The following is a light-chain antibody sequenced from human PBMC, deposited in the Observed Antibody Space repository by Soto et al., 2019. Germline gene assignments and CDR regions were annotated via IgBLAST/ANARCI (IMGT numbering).Light chain of an antibody. CDR2: YAS. CDR3: QQYNDWPPIT. V-gene: IGKV3-15*01. CDR1: QSVSNN. Sequence: EIMMTQSPATLSVSPGERATLSCRASQSVSNNLAWYPQKPGQAPRLLIYYASTRATGIPARFSGSGSGTEFTLTISSLQSEDFALYYCQQYNDWPPITFGQGTRLEIK. J-gene: IGKJ5*01.